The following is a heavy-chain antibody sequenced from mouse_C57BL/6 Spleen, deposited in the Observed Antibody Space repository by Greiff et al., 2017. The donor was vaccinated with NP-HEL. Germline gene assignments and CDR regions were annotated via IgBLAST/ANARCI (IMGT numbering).Heavy chain of an antibody. Sequence: VMLVESGAELVKPGASVKISCKASGYAFSSYWMNWVKQRPGKGLEWIGQIYPGDGDTNYNGKFKGKATLTADKSSSTAYMQLSSLTSEDSAVYFCARRGYDYDDGGVDYWGQGTTLTVSS. J-gene: IGHJ2*01. CDR2: IYPGDGDT. CDR1: GYAFSSYW. V-gene: IGHV1-80*01. CDR3: ARRGYDYDDGGVDY. D-gene: IGHD2-4*01.